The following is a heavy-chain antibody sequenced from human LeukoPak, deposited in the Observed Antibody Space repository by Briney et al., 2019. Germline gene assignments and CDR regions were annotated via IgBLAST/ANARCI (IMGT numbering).Heavy chain of an antibody. CDR1: GFTFSSYA. CDR3: ARAGRYSYGFWYYFDY. D-gene: IGHD5-18*01. Sequence: GGSLRLSCAASGFTFSSYAMHWVRQAPGKGLEWVAVISDDGSNKYYADSVKGRFTISRDNPKNTLYLQMNSLRAEDTAVYYCARAGRYSYGFWYYFDYWGQGTLVTVSS. CDR2: ISDDGSNK. J-gene: IGHJ4*02. V-gene: IGHV3-30-3*01.